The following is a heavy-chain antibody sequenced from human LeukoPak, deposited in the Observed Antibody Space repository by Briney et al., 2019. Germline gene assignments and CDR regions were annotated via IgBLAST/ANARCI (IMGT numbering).Heavy chain of an antibody. V-gene: IGHV3-23*01. CDR2: ISGGAGTT. J-gene: IGHJ4*02. CDR3: AKVREAALFRGGFDY. CDR1: GFTFSSYA. Sequence: PGGSLRLSCAASGFTFSSYATSWVRQAPGKGLEWVSAISGGAGTTYYADSVKGRFTISRDNSKNTLYLQMNSLRAEDTAVYYCAKVREAALFRGGFDYWGQGILVTVSS. D-gene: IGHD6-6*01.